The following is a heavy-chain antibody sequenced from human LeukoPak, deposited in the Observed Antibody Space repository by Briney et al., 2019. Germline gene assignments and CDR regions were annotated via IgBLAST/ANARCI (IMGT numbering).Heavy chain of an antibody. CDR2: ISGSGGST. CDR1: GFTFSSYG. CDR3: ARGIAARLGAFDI. V-gene: IGHV3-23*01. D-gene: IGHD6-6*01. J-gene: IGHJ3*02. Sequence: GGTLRLSCAASGFTFSSYGMSWVRQAPGKGLEWVSAISGSGGSTYYADSVKGRFTISRDNAQNSLYLQMNSLRAEDTAVYYCARGIAARLGAFDIWGQGTMVTVSS.